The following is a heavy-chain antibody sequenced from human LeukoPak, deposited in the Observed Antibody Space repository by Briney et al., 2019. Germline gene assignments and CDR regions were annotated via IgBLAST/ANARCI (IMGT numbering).Heavy chain of an antibody. J-gene: IGHJ4*02. D-gene: IGHD2/OR15-2a*01. Sequence: GSLRLSWAASGFSISSPAMNWVRQAPGEGLEWVSSINNVASHIYYAGSVRGRFTISRDNAKNSVYLQMNSLRAEDTAVYYCTRDATYYLRYGYFDYWGQGTLVTVSS. V-gene: IGHV3-21*01. CDR1: GFSISSPA. CDR3: TRDATYYLRYGYFDY. CDR2: INNVASHI.